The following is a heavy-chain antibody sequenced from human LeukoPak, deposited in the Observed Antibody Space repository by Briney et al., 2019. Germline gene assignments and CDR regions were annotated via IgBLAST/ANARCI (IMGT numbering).Heavy chain of an antibody. CDR3: ARVAGEGDSSYYYHMDV. CDR1: GFTFSSYE. CDR2: IDSVDASR. Sequence: HPGGSLRLSCAASGFTFSSYEMNWVRQAPGKGLEWVSYIDSVDASRYYADPLKGRFTISRDNAKKTLFLQMNSLRVEDTAVYYCARVAGEGDSSYYYHMDVWGKGTTVTISS. D-gene: IGHD2-21*02. V-gene: IGHV3-48*03. J-gene: IGHJ6*03.